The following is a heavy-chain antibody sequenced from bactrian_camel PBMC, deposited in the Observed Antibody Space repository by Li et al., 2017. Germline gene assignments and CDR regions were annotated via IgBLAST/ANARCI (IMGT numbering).Heavy chain of an antibody. J-gene: IGHJ4*01. CDR1: GNSHLSAT. V-gene: IGHV3S53*01. D-gene: IGHD5*01. CDR2: IYADTT. Sequence: HVQLVESGGGSVQAGGSLRLSCSATGNSHLSATMAWFRQAPGKQREGVAVIYADTTYYADSVKGRFTISRDNAKKTLYLQMNDLKPEDTALYYCATHGGIGQGTQVTVS.